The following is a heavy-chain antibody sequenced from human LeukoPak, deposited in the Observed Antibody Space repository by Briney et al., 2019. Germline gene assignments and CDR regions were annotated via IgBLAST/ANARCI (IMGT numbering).Heavy chain of an antibody. CDR1: GFTFSTYA. D-gene: IGHD1-26*01. Sequence: GGSLRLSCAASGFTFSTYAMSWVRQAPGKGLEWVSAISDSGGSTYYADSVKGRFTISRDNSKNTLYLQMNSLRAEDTAVYYCAKGGNYYDDAFDIWGQGTLVTVSS. J-gene: IGHJ3*02. CDR3: AKGGNYYDDAFDI. V-gene: IGHV3-23*01. CDR2: ISDSGGST.